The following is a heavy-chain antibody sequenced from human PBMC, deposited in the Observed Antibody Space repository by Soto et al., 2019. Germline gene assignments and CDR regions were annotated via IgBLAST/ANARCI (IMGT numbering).Heavy chain of an antibody. CDR3: ETRGTRCLQSPFDY. Sequence: QVQVVQSGAEVKKPGASVKVSCKVSGYTLTDLAMHWVRQAPGKGLEWVGGFDPEDGETIYAQKFQGRVTMTEDTSTDTAYMELSSLRSEDTAVYYCETRGTRCLQSPFDYWAQGTLVTVSS. V-gene: IGHV1-24*01. D-gene: IGHD1-1*01. CDR1: GYTLTDLA. CDR2: FDPEDGET. J-gene: IGHJ4*02.